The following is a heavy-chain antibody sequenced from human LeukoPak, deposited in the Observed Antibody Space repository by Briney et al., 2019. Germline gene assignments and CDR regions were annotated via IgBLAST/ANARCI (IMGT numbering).Heavy chain of an antibody. CDR2: IYSGGST. J-gene: IGHJ3*02. D-gene: IGHD3-22*01. V-gene: IGHV3-66*01. CDR1: GFTVSSNY. Sequence: PGGSLRLSCAASGFTVSSNYMSWVRQAPGKGLEWVSVIYSGGSTYYADSVKGRFTISRDNSKNTLYLQMNSLRAEDTAVYYCARDPGYYDSEGAFDIWGQGTMVTVSS. CDR3: ARDPGYYDSEGAFDI.